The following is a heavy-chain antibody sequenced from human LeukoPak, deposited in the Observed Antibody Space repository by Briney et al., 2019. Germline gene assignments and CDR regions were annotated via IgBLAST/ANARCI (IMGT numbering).Heavy chain of an antibody. D-gene: IGHD3-10*01. CDR2: IWYDGSNK. J-gene: IGHJ4*02. CDR3: AKGLGTGSVLARPLHY. Sequence: PGGSLRLSCAASGFTFSSYGMHWVRQAPGKGLEWVAVIWYDGSNKYYADSVKGRFTISRDNFKNTVDLQMISVTAEDTAMYFCAKGLGTGSVLARPLHYWGQGTLVTVSS. V-gene: IGHV3-33*03. CDR1: GFTFSSYG.